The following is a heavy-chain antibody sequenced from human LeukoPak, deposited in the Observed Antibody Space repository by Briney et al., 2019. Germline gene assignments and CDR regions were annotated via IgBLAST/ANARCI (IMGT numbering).Heavy chain of an antibody. V-gene: IGHV3-9*01. CDR1: AFTFDDYA. J-gene: IGHJ6*02. CDR3: AKGISVTDYYYGMDV. D-gene: IGHD2-21*02. CDR2: ISRNSGAI. Sequence: PGGSLRVSCAASAFTFDDYAMHWVRQAPGNGLEWVSGISRNSGAIGYADSVKGRFTISRDNAKNSLFLQMNSLQDEDTALYFCAKGISVTDYYYGMDVWGQGTTVTVSS.